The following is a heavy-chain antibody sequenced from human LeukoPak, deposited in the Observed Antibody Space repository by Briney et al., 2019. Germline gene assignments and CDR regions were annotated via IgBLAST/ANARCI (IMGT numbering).Heavy chain of an antibody. CDR2: INHSGST. CDR1: GGSFSGYY. D-gene: IGHD5-24*01. J-gene: IGHJ4*02. V-gene: IGHV4-34*01. CDR3: ARAGVEMAYNYFDY. Sequence: PSETLSLTCAFYGGSFSGYYWSWIRQPPGKGLEWIGEINHSGSTNYNPSLKSRVTISVDTSKNQFSLKLSSVTAADTAEYYCARAGVEMAYNYFDYWGQGTLVTVSS.